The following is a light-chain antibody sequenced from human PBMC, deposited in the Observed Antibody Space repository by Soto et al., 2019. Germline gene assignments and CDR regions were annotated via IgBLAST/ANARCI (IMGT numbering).Light chain of an antibody. V-gene: IGLV2-14*03. CDR1: SSDVGGYNS. Sequence: QSARTQPASVSGSPGQSITISCTETSSDVGGYNSVSWYQQHPGKAPKLMIYDVSNRPSGVSNRFSGSKSGNTASLTISGLQAEDEADYYCSSYTSSTTVFAGGTQLTVL. CDR3: SSYTSSTTV. CDR2: DVS. J-gene: IGLJ3*02.